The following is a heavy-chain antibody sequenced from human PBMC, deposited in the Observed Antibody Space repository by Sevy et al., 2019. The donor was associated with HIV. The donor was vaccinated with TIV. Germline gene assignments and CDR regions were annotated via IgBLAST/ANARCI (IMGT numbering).Heavy chain of an antibody. J-gene: IGHJ4*02. V-gene: IGHV4-61*01. CDR3: ARLSEVSRSYNFDY. CDR2: MFYRGST. CDR1: GDSVSSDNYY. D-gene: IGHD2-2*01. Sequence: SETLSLTCTVSGDSVSSDNYYWSWIRQPPGKGLEWIGYMFYRGSTNYNPSLKSRVTISVDTSKNKFSLKLNSVTAADTAVYYCARLSEVSRSYNFDYWGQGTLVTVSS.